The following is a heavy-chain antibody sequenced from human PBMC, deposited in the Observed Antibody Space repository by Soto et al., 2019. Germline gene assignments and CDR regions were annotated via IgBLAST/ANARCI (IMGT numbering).Heavy chain of an antibody. CDR1: GGTFSTYA. CDR2: IIPIFGTT. J-gene: IGHJ4*02. Sequence: QVQLVQSGAEVKKPGSSVKVSCKASGGTFSTYAITWVRQAPGQGLEWLGGIIPIFGTTDYARKVQGRVTITAAESTSTVFIELSSLTSADTAVNDCAIGVGAYDFEYGSQGTLVTVS. CDR3: AIGVGAYDFEY. V-gene: IGHV1-69*01. D-gene: IGHD1-26*01.